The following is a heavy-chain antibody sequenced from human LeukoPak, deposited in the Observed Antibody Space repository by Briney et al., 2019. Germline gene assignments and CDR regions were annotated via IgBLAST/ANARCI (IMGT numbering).Heavy chain of an antibody. CDR2: IKQDGSEK. Sequence: PGGSLRLSCAASGFTFSGYWMSWVRQAPGKGLEWVANIKQDGSEKYYVDSVKGRFTISRDNAKNSLYLQMNSLRAEDTAVYYCARMVFPYCTSTRCSDYHYYYMDVWGKGTTVTVSS. CDR3: ARMVFPYCTSTRCSDYHYYYMDV. CDR1: GFTFSGYW. D-gene: IGHD2-2*01. V-gene: IGHV3-7*01. J-gene: IGHJ6*03.